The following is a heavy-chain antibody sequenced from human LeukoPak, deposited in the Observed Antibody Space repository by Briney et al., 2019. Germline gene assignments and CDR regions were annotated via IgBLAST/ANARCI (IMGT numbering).Heavy chain of an antibody. CDR3: ARDARGGYTYGGLDQ. CDR2: ISTSSSYI. J-gene: IGHJ4*02. Sequence: PGESLRLSCAASGFTFSSYTMNWVRQAPGKGLEWVSFISTSSSYIYYADSVKGRFTISRGNAKNSLYLQMNSLRAEDTAVYYCARDARGGYTYGGLDQWGQGTLVTVSS. D-gene: IGHD5-18*01. V-gene: IGHV3-21*01. CDR1: GFTFSSYT.